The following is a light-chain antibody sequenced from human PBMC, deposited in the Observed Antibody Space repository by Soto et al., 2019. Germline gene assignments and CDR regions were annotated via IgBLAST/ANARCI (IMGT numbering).Light chain of an antibody. Sequence: EIVMTQSPATLSVSPGERATLSCRASQSLSGNLAWYQQKPGQAPRLLIYGASTRATGIPARFSGSGSATEFTLTITSLQSEDFAVYYCQQYYGWPQAFGRGTKVEIK. CDR2: GAS. J-gene: IGKJ1*01. CDR1: QSLSGN. CDR3: QQYYGWPQA. V-gene: IGKV3-15*01.